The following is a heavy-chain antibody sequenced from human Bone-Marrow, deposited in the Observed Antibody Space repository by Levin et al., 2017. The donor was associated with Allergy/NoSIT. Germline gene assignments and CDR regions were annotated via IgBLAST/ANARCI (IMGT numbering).Heavy chain of an antibody. J-gene: IGHJ4*02. Sequence: PGESLKISCAASGFTFSSYGMHWVRQAPGKGLEWVAVIWYDGSNKYYADSVKGRFTISRDNSKNTLYLQMNSLRAEDTAVYYCARAEYALGFDYWGQGTLVTVSS. CDR3: ARAEYALGFDY. V-gene: IGHV3-33*01. D-gene: IGHD1-14*01. CDR1: GFTFSSYG. CDR2: IWYDGSNK.